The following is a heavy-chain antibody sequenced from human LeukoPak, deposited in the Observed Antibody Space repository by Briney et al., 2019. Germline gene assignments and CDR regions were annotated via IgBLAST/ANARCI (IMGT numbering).Heavy chain of an antibody. CDR1: GFTFSSYG. J-gene: IGHJ6*03. CDR2: ISGSGGST. V-gene: IGHV3-23*01. Sequence: GGSLRLSCAASGFTFSSYGMSWVRQAPGKGLEWVSAISGSGGSTYYADSVKGRFTISRDNAKNSLYLQMNSLRAEDTAVYYCARGSRAKYYDILTGYYMVPYYYYMDGWGKGTTVTVSS. CDR3: ARGSRAKYYDILTGYYMVPYYYYMDG. D-gene: IGHD3-9*01.